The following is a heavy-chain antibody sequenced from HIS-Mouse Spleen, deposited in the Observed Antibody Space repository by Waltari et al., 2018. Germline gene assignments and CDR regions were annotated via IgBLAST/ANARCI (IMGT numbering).Heavy chain of an antibody. J-gene: IGHJ4*02. V-gene: IGHV3-33*06. CDR1: GFTFRSSG. Sequence: QVQLVESGGGVVQPGRSLRLPCAESGFTFRSSGMHWVRQAPGKGLEWVAVIWYDGSNKYYADSVKGRFTISRDNSKNTLYLQMNSLRAEDTAVYYCAKGGLMVYAIGDYWGQGTLVTVSS. CDR3: AKGGLMVYAIGDY. CDR2: IWYDGSNK. D-gene: IGHD2-8*01.